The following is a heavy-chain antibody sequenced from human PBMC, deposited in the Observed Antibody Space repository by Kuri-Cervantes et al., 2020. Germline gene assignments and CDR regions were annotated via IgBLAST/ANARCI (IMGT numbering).Heavy chain of an antibody. CDR1: GFTFSTYS. D-gene: IGHD3-22*01. CDR3: ARGGYYYDTSGYYPSTAPADY. V-gene: IGHV3-48*04. Sequence: GESLKISCAASGFTFSTYSMTWVRQAPGKGLEWVSYTNGHSNTIFYADSVKGRFTISRDNAKNSLYLQMNSLRVEDTALYYCARGGYYYDTSGYYPSTAPADYWGQGTLVTVSS. CDR2: TNGHSNTI. J-gene: IGHJ4*02.